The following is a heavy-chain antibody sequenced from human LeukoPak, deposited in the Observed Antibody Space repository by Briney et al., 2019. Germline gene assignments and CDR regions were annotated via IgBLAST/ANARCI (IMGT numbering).Heavy chain of an antibody. D-gene: IGHD4-23*01. CDR1: GGSISSYY. CDR2: IYHSGST. V-gene: IGHV4-59*08. CDR3: ARHGGGNSRRYYFDY. Sequence: PSETLSLTCTVSGGSISSYYWSWIRQPPGKGLEWIGYIYHSGSTNYNPSLKSRVTISVDTSKNQFSLKLSSVTAADTAVYYCARHGGGNSRRYYFDYWGQGTLVTVSS. J-gene: IGHJ4*02.